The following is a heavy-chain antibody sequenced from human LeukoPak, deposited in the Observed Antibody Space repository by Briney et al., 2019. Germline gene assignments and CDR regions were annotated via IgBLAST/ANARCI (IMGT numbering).Heavy chain of an antibody. V-gene: IGHV3-53*01. Sequence: GGSLRLSCAASGFTVSSNYMSWVRQAPGKGLEWVSVIYSGGSTYYADSVKGRFTISRDNSKNTLYLQMNSLRAEDTAVYYCASHVGGRFLEKLYYYYYMDVWGKGTTVTVSS. CDR3: ASHVGGRFLEKLYYYYYMDV. CDR1: GFTVSSNY. CDR2: IYSGGST. J-gene: IGHJ6*03. D-gene: IGHD3-3*01.